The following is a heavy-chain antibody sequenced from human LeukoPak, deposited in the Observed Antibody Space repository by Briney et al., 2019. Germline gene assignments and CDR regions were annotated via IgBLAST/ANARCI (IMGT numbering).Heavy chain of an antibody. V-gene: IGHV4-4*07. J-gene: IGHJ4*02. CDR3: ARGHGDSWSVFDY. CDR2: MQTSGRI. Sequence: PSETLSLTCTVSGGSITCYHWSWVRQPAGKGLEWIGRMQTSGRIDYNLPLKSRLTMSVDRSKNHLSLRLSSVVAADTAVYYCARGHGDSWSVFDYWGQGILVTISS. D-gene: IGHD6-13*01. CDR1: GGSITCYH.